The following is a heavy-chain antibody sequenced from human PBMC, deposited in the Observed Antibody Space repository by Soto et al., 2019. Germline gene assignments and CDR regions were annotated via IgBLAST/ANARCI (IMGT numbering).Heavy chain of an antibody. V-gene: IGHV4-59*01. Sequence: SETLSLTCTVSGGSISSYFYIWVRQPPGKGLEWIGSVYYTGTTDYNPSLKSRVTISVDTSKTQFSLNLRSVTAADTAVYYCARDLAAVPRAFDYWGRGTLVTVYS. J-gene: IGHJ4*02. CDR1: GGSISSYF. D-gene: IGHD6-13*01. CDR2: VYYTGTT. CDR3: ARDLAAVPRAFDY.